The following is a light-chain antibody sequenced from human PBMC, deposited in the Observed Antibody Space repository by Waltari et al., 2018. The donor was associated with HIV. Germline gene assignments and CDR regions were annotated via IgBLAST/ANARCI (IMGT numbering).Light chain of an antibody. CDR3: AAWDDSRSVGM. Sequence: QSVLTQPPSASGTPGQTVTISCSGSSSNIEINYVYWYQQLPGTAPKVLIYKSNQRPSWVPDRCCGSKPGTSAAMAVRGLRAEDEADYYCAAWDDSRSVGMFGGGTKLTVL. CDR2: KSN. CDR1: SSNIEINY. J-gene: IGLJ3*02. V-gene: IGLV1-47*01.